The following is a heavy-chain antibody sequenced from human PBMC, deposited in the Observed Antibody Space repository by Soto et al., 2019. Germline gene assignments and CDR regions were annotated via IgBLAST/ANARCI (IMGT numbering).Heavy chain of an antibody. CDR1: GYTFTNFG. V-gene: IGHV1-18*01. J-gene: IGHJ4*02. Sequence: QVQLVQSGAEVKKPGASVKVSCKASGYTFTNFGISWVRQAPGQGLEWMGWISAYNCNTNYAQNYKALFTLTKDTPTSTVYMALRGLKYDYTAVYYCAGGATPFDYCGQGTLVTV. CDR2: ISAYNCNT. CDR3: AGGATPFDY. D-gene: IGHD2-15*01.